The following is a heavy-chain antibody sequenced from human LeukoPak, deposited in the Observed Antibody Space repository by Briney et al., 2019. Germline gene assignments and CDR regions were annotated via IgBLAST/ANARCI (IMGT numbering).Heavy chain of an antibody. Sequence: PLASAKVSCKASGYTFSNFGISWVRQAPGQGLEWMGMISSYNGNTIYAQKLQGRVTLTTDTSTSTAYMELRSLRSDDTAVYYCARRSKIFPSYMDVWGKGTTVTVSS. V-gene: IGHV1-18*01. CDR1: GYTFSNFG. CDR3: ARRSKIFPSYMDV. J-gene: IGHJ6*03. D-gene: IGHD2-15*01. CDR2: ISSYNGNT.